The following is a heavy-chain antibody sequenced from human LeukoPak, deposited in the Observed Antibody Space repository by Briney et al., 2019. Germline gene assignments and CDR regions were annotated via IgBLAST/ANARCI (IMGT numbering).Heavy chain of an antibody. V-gene: IGHV3-15*01. CDR1: GFTFSNAW. CDR2: IKSKTDGGTT. D-gene: IGHD3-10*01. CDR3: TTEEVTAFDY. Sequence: GGSLRLSCAASGFTFSNAWMSWVRQAPGKGLEWAGRIKSKTDGGTTDYAAPVKGRFTISRDDSKNALYLQMNSLKTEDTAVYYCTTEEVTAFDYWGQGTLVTVSS. J-gene: IGHJ4*02.